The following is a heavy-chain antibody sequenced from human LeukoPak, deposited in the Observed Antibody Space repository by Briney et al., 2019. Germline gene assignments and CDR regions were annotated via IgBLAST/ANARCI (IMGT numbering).Heavy chain of an antibody. J-gene: IGHJ4*02. D-gene: IGHD3-22*01. CDR1: GGTFSSYA. V-gene: IGHV1-69*05. CDR3: ARDAYDSSGYYPYYFDY. Sequence: SVKDSCKASGGTFSSYAISWVRQAPGQGLEWTGGIIPMFGTANYAQKFQGRVTITTDESTSTAYMELSSLRSEDTAVYYCARDAYDSSGYYPYYFDYWGQGTLVTVSS. CDR2: IIPMFGTA.